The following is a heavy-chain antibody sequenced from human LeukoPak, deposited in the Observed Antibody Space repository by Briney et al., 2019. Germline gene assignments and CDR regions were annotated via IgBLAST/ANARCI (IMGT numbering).Heavy chain of an antibody. J-gene: IGHJ4*02. CDR2: INYDGIST. V-gene: IGHV3-74*01. Sequence: GGSLRPSCAASGFTLSSYWMDWVRQAPGRGLVWVSRINYDGISTTYADSLKGRFTISRDNAKNTLYLQMNSLRAEETAVYYCAREGGYTSGPDYWGQGTLVTVSS. D-gene: IGHD2-15*01. CDR3: AREGGYTSGPDY. CDR1: GFTLSSYW.